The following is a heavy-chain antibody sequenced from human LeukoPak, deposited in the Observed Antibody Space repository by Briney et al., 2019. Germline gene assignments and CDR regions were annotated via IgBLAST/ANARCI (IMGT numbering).Heavy chain of an antibody. CDR2: ISYDGSNK. CDR3: AKDPAMYRSSWYYFDY. J-gene: IGHJ4*02. Sequence: GGSLRLSCAASGFTFSIYGMHWVRQAPGKGLEWVAVISYDGSNKYYADSVKGRFTISRDNSKNTLYLQMNSLRAEDTAVYYCAKDPAMYRSSWYYFDYWGQGTLVTVSS. D-gene: IGHD6-13*01. V-gene: IGHV3-30*18. CDR1: GFTFSIYG.